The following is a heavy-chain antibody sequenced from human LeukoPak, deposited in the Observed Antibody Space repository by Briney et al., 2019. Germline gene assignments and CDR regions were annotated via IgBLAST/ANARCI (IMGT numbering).Heavy chain of an antibody. CDR2: INPNSGGT. J-gene: IGHJ4*02. V-gene: IGHV1-2*06. D-gene: IGHD2-15*01. Sequence: ASVKVSCKASGYTFTGYYMHWVRQAPGQGLEWMGRINPNSGGTNYAQKFQGRVTMTRDTSISTAYMELNRLRSDDTAVYYCAREPRAYCSGGSCYSVLPVDYWGQGTLVTVSS. CDR3: AREPRAYCSGGSCYSVLPVDY. CDR1: GYTFTGYY.